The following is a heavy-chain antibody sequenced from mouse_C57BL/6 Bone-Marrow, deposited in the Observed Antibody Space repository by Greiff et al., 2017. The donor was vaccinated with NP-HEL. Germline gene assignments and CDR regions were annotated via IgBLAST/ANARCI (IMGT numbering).Heavy chain of an antibody. D-gene: IGHD1-1*01. Sequence: QVHVKQSGAELARPGASVKLSCKASGYTFTSYGISWVKQRTGQGLEWIGEIYPRSGNTYYNEKFKGKATLTADKSSSTAYMQLSSLTSEDSAVYYCARLLLRTMDYWGQGTSVTVSS. CDR1: GYTFTSYG. J-gene: IGHJ4*01. V-gene: IGHV1-81*01. CDR2: IYPRSGNT. CDR3: ARLLLRTMDY.